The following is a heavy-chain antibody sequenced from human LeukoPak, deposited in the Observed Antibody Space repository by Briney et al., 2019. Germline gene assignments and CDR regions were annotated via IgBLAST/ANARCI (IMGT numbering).Heavy chain of an antibody. CDR1: GFTFRNYW. CDR3: ARDKKSGESSEIDY. V-gene: IGHV3-74*03. Sequence: QTGGSLRLSCAASGFTFRNYWVHWVRQAPGKGRVWVSRINRDGSTTKYAASVKGRFTVSRDNAKNTLNLQMNSLRAEDTAVYYCARDKKSGESSEIDYWGQGTLVTVSS. D-gene: IGHD3-10*01. J-gene: IGHJ4*02. CDR2: INRDGSTT.